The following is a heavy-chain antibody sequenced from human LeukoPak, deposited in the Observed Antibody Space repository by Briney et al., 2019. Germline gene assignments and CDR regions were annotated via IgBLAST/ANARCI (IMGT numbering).Heavy chain of an antibody. CDR2: IYYSGST. V-gene: IGHV4-39*01. D-gene: IGHD3-10*01. CDR1: GGSISSSSYY. CDR3: ARTYYGSGSYYNYYYYYMDV. Sequence: SETLSLTCTVSGGSISSSSYYWGWIRQPPGKGLEWIGSIYYSGSTYYNPSLKSRVTISVDTSKNQFSLKLSSVTAADTAVYYCARTYYGSGSYYNYYYYYMDVWGQGTLVTVSS. J-gene: IGHJ6*03.